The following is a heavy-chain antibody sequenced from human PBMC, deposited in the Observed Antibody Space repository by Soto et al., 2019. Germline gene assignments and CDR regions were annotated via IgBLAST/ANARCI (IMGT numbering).Heavy chain of an antibody. CDR1: GYTFTDYY. Sequence: QVQLVQSGAEVKKPGASVKVSCKASGYTFTDYYLHWVRQAPGQGLEWMGMINPSGGSTDYAQKFRGRVTMTRDTSTGTVYMELSSLRSEDTAVYYCARPPFPGCINAVCYPFDYWGQGTLVTVSS. J-gene: IGHJ4*02. V-gene: IGHV1-46*01. CDR3: ARPPFPGCINAVCYPFDY. D-gene: IGHD2-8*01. CDR2: INPSGGST.